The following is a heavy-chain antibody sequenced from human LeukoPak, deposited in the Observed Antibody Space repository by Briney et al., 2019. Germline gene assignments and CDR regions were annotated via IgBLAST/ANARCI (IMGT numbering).Heavy chain of an antibody. CDR2: IYHSGST. D-gene: IGHD5-12*01. J-gene: IGHJ5*02. V-gene: IGHV4-38-2*02. CDR1: GYSISSGYY. Sequence: KRSETLSLTCTVSGYSISSGYYWGWIRQPPGKGLEWIGSIYHSGSTYYNPSPKSRVTISVDTSKNQFSLKLSSVTAADTAVYYCAREGSGYRRGWFDPWGQGTLVTVSS. CDR3: AREGSGYRRGWFDP.